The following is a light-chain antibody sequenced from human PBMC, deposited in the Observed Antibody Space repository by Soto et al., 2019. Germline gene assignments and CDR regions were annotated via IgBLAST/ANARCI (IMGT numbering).Light chain of an antibody. V-gene: IGKV1-5*01. CDR3: QQYNSYSPT. Sequence: DIQMTQSPSTLSASVGDRVTIXXXASQSISSWLAWYQQKPGKAPKLLIYDASSLESGVPSRFSGSGSGTEFTLTISSLQPDDFASYYCQQYNSYSPTFGQGTKVEIK. CDR1: QSISSW. J-gene: IGKJ1*01. CDR2: DAS.